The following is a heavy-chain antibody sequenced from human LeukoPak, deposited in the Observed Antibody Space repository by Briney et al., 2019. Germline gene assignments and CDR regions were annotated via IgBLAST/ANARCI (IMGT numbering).Heavy chain of an antibody. V-gene: IGHV3-23*01. CDR3: AKDKAGSTAYFFDY. J-gene: IGHJ4*02. CDR2: ISGSGGDT. Sequence: GGSLRLSCAASGFTFSSYAMSWVRQAPGKGLEWVSAISGSGGDTYYADSVKGRFTISRDNSKNSLYLQLNSLRAEDTAVYYCAKDKAGSTAYFFDYWGQGTLVTVSS. CDR1: GFTFSSYA. D-gene: IGHD6-13*01.